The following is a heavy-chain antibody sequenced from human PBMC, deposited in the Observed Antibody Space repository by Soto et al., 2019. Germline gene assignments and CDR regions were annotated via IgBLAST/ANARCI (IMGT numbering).Heavy chain of an antibody. V-gene: IGHV3-23*01. CDR2: ISGSGGST. Sequence: PGGSLRLSCAASGFTFSSHAMSWVRQAPGKGLEWVSAISGSGGSTYYADSVKGRFTISRDNSKNTLYLQMNSLRAEDTAVYYCAKARGSYYYDSSGYFPWNYWGQGTLVTVSS. D-gene: IGHD3-22*01. CDR1: GFTFSSHA. J-gene: IGHJ4*02. CDR3: AKARGSYYYDSSGYFPWNY.